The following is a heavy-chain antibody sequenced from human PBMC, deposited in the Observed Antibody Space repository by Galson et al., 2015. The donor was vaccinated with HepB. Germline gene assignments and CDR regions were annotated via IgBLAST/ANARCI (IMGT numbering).Heavy chain of an antibody. CDR3: TTDVYFSSYWSWFDP. J-gene: IGHJ5*02. Sequence: SLRLSCAASGFPFNNVWMNWVRQAPGKGLGWVGRIKSKTDGGTTEYAAPVKGRFTISREDSKNTLYLQLNSLKTDDTAVYYCTTDVYFSSYWSWFDPWGQGTLVTVSS. D-gene: IGHD2-2*01. CDR2: IKSKTDGGTT. CDR1: GFPFNNVW. V-gene: IGHV3-15*01.